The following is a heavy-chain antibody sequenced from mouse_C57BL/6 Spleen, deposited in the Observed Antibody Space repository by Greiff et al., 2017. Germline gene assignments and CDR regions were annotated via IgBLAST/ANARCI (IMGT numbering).Heavy chain of an antibody. V-gene: IGHV1-81*01. D-gene: IGHD1-1*01. Sequence: VMLVESGAELARPGASVKLSCKASGYTFTSYGISWVKQRTGQGLEWIGEIYPRSGNTYYNEKFKGKATLPADKSSSTAYVEIRSLTSEDSAVYFCARRGNTVSSERGLMDYWGQGTSVTVSS. CDR2: IYPRSGNT. J-gene: IGHJ4*01. CDR1: GYTFTSYG. CDR3: ARRGNTVSSERGLMDY.